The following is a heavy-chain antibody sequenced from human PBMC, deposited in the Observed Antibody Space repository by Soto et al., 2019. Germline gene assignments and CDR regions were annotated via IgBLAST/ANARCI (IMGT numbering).Heavy chain of an antibody. CDR1: GYTFTSYG. CDR3: ARSPMITFGGVLDPYGMDV. J-gene: IGHJ6*02. V-gene: IGHV1-18*01. Sequence: ASVKVSCKASGYTFTSYGISWVRQAPGQGLEWMGWISAYNGNTNYAQKLQGRVTMTTDTSTSTAYMELRSLRSDDTAVYYCARSPMITFGGVLDPYGMDVWGQGTTVTVSS. CDR2: ISAYNGNT. D-gene: IGHD3-16*01.